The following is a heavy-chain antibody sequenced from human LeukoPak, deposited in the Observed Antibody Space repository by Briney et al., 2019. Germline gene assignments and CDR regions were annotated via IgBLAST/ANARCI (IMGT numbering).Heavy chain of an antibody. J-gene: IGHJ6*03. CDR3: ARVRSSSWLSYYYYMDV. V-gene: IGHV7-4-1*02. D-gene: IGHD6-13*01. CDR2: INTNTGNP. Sequence: ASVKVSCKASGYTFTSYAMNWVRQAPGQGLEWMGWINTNTGNPTYAQGFTGRFVFSLDTSVSTAYLQISSLKAEDTAVYYCARVRSSSWLSYYYYMDVWGKGTTVTVSS. CDR1: GYTFTSYA.